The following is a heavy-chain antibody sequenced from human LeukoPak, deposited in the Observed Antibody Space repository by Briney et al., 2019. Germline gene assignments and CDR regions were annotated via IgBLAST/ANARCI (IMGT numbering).Heavy chain of an antibody. CDR3: ARGAQAAALVY. V-gene: IGHV3-53*01. CDR1: GFTVSSNY. J-gene: IGHJ4*02. D-gene: IGHD6-13*01. CDR2: IYSGGSI. Sequence: GGSLRLSCAASGFTVSSNYMSWVRQAPGKGLEWVSVIYSGGSIYYADFAKGRFTISRDNSKNMLYLQMNSLRAEDTAVYYCARGAQAAALVYWGQGTLVTVSS.